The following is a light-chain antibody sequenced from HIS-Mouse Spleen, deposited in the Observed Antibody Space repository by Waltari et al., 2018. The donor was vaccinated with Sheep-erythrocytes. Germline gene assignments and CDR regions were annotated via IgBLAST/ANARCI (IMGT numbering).Light chain of an antibody. CDR1: QGIRND. Sequence: AIQMTQSPSSLSASVGDRVTITCRASQGIRNDLGWYHQKPGKAPNLLIYAASSLQSGVPSRFRGSGSGTDFTLTISSLQPEDFATYYCQQFNNYPRTFGQGTKVEIK. V-gene: IGKV1-6*01. CDR3: QQFNNYPRT. J-gene: IGKJ1*01. CDR2: AAS.